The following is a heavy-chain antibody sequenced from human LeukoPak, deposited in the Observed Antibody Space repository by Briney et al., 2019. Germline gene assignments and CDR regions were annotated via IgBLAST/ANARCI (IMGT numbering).Heavy chain of an antibody. CDR2: ISGSGGST. CDR1: GSTFSSYA. V-gene: IGHV3-23*01. D-gene: IGHD5-12*01. CDR3: AASGYDYYYGMDV. Sequence: GGSLRLSCAASGSTFSSYAMSWVRQAPGKGLEWVSAISGSGGSTYYADSVKGRFTISRDNSKNTLYLQMNSLRAEDTAVYYCAASGYDYYYGMDVWGQGTTVTVSS. J-gene: IGHJ6*02.